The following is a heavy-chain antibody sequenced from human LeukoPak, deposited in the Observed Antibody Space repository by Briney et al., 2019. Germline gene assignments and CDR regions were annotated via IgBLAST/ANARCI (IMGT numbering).Heavy chain of an antibody. CDR2: IRDSGET. J-gene: IGHJ1*01. Sequence: PGGCLRLSCAVSGFSVSNYYMNWVRQAPGKGLEWVSLIRDSGETFFADSVKGRFTLSRDDSKNTVYLQLSSLRVEDTAVYFCARDRGATQIWVEFQRWGQGAPVTVSS. CDR1: GFSVSNYY. V-gene: IGHV3-66*03. D-gene: IGHD3-16*01. CDR3: ARDRGATQIWVEFQR.